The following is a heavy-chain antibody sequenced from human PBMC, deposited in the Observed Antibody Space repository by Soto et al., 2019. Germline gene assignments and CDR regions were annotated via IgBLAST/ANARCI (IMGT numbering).Heavy chain of an antibody. Sequence: GGSLRLSCTASGFTFNSHTMHWVRQAPGEGLEWVAVISYDGSNEYYVDSVKGRFTISRDNSKNTLYLQMNSLRAEDTAVYYCAKVVHSSTWYRYFDYWGQGTLVTVSS. J-gene: IGHJ4*02. V-gene: IGHV3-30*18. CDR2: ISYDGSNE. CDR1: GFTFNSHT. D-gene: IGHD6-13*01. CDR3: AKVVHSSTWYRYFDY.